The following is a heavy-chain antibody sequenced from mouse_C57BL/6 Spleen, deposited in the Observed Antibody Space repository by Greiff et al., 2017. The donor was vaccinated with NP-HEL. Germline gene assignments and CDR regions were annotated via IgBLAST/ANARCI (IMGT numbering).Heavy chain of an antibody. V-gene: IGHV14-2*01. Sequence: EVQLQQSGAELVKPGASVKLSCTASGFNIKDYYMHWVKQRTEQGLEWIGRIDPEDGETKYAPKFQGKATIAADTSSNTAYLKLSSLTSEDTVVYYCARCYYGSSRDYAMDYWGQGTSVTVAS. J-gene: IGHJ4*01. CDR3: ARCYYGSSRDYAMDY. CDR1: GFNIKDYY. CDR2: IDPEDGET. D-gene: IGHD1-1*01.